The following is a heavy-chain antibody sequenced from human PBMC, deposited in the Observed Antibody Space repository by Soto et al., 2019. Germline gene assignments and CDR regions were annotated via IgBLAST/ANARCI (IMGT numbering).Heavy chain of an antibody. J-gene: IGHJ6*02. D-gene: IGHD6-19*01. CDR3: ARVCQKGCYHGMDV. V-gene: IGHV3-11*06. CDR1: GFTFSDYY. CDR2: ISSSCSYT. Sequence: VGSLRLSCAASGFTFSDYYMSWIRQAPGKGLEWVSYISSSCSYTNYADSVKGRFTISRDNAKNSLYLQMNSLRAEDTAVYYCARVCQKGCYHGMDVRGQGTTVTGSS.